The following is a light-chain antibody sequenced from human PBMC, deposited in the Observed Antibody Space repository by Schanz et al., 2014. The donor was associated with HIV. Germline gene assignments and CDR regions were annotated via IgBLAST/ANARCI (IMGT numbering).Light chain of an antibody. V-gene: IGLV2-8*01. Sequence: QSALTQPPSASGSPGQSVTISCTGTNSDVGGHNYVSWFQQHPGKAPRLIIYEVTKRPSGVPDRFSGSKSGNTASLTISGLQAEDEADYYCSSYTFSSTLVFGGGTKVTVL. CDR1: NSDVGGHNY. CDR3: SSYTFSSTLV. CDR2: EVT. J-gene: IGLJ3*02.